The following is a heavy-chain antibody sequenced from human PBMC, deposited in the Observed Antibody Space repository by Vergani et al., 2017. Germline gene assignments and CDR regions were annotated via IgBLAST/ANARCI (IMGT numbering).Heavy chain of an antibody. CDR2: ISWNSGSK. CDR1: GFTFDDYA. CDR3: AKSGRLGRSCSSTSCXKATIFGVVNPNCYMDV. V-gene: IGHV3-9*01. Sequence: EVQLVESGGGLVQPGRSLRLSCAVSGFTFDDYAMHWVRQAPGKGLEWVTGISWNSGSKGYADSVKGRFTISIDNAKNSLYLQMNSLRAEDTALYYCAKSGRLGRSCSSTSCXKATIFGVVNPNCYMDVWGKGSTVTVSS. D-gene: IGHD2-2*01. J-gene: IGHJ6*03.